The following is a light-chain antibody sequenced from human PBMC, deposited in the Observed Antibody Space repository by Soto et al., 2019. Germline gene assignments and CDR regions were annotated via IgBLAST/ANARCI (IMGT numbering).Light chain of an antibody. V-gene: IGLV1-44*01. CDR1: SSNIGGNS. CDR3: ATWGDSLNTWV. J-gene: IGLJ3*02. CDR2: GDD. Sequence: QSVLTQPPSESGTPGQRVTISCSGSSSNIGGNSVSWYQHFPATAPKVLIYGDDQRPAGVPDRFSGSKSGTSASLAISGLQAEDEADYFCATWGDSLNTWVFGGGTKVTVL.